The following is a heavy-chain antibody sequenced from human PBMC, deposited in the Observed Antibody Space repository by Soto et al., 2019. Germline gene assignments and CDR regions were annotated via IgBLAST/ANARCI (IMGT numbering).Heavy chain of an antibody. V-gene: IGHV3-21*01. CDR2: ISSSSSYI. Sequence: GGSLRLSCAASGFTFSSYSMNWVRQAPGKGLEWVSSISSSSSYIYYADSVKGRFTISRDNAKNSLYLQMNSLRAEDTAVYYCARGLLWFGELQYYYGMDVWGQGTTVTVSS. CDR3: ARGLLWFGELQYYYGMDV. D-gene: IGHD3-10*01. J-gene: IGHJ6*02. CDR1: GFTFSSYS.